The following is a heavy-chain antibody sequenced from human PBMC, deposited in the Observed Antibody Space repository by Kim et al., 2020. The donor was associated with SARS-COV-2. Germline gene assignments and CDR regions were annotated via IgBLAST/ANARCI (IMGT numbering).Heavy chain of an antibody. D-gene: IGHD3-10*01. J-gene: IGHJ6*02. Sequence: GGSLRLSCAASGFTFSSYRMHWVRQAPGKGLVWVSRINSDGSSTSYADSVKGRFTISRDNAKNTLYLQMNSLRAEDTAVYYCASPRGELSHRGGMDVWGQGTTVTVSS. CDR3: ASPRGELSHRGGMDV. CDR1: GFTFSSYR. CDR2: INSDGSST. V-gene: IGHV3-74*01.